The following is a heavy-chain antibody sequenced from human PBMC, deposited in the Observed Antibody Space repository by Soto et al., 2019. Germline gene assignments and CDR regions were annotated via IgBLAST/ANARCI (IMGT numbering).Heavy chain of an antibody. CDR2: IYHTGRT. V-gene: IGHV4-61*01. J-gene: IGHJ6*02. CDR1: GGSFKSGSYS. CDR3: ARGDDTYGMDV. Sequence: PSETLSLTCTVSGGSFKSGSYSWSWIRQPPGKGLEWIGYIYHTGRTSYNPSLKSRVSISMDTSKNQFSLKLSSVTAADTAVYYCARGDDTYGMDVWGQGTTVTVSS. D-gene: IGHD3-9*01.